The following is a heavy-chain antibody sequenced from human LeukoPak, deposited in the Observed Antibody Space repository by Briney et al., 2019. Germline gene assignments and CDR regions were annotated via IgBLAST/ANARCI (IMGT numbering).Heavy chain of an antibody. CDR1: GGSIRSSSYY. V-gene: IGHV4-39*07. CDR2: IYYSGST. Sequence: SETLSLTCTVSGGSIRSSSYYWGWIRQPPGKGLEWIGSIYYSGSTYYNLSLKSRVTISVDTSKNQFSLKLSSVTAADTAVYYCARDKLYSSGWYDWYFDLWGRGTLVTVSS. CDR3: ARDKLYSSGWYDWYFDL. J-gene: IGHJ2*01. D-gene: IGHD6-19*01.